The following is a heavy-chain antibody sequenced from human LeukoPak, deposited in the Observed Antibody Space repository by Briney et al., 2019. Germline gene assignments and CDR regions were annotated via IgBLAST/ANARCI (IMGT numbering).Heavy chain of an antibody. CDR1: GFTLSSFA. CDR3: AKGMRHCDSTSCYGFHPPDY. Sequence: PGGSLRLSGAASGFTLSSFAMTWFGRVPGKGRGWVSVIGGIGGTTYYGDSVRGRFTISRDNSQNTLYLQMNSLRAEDTAMYYCAKGMRHCDSTSCYGFHPPDYWGQGTLVTVSS. D-gene: IGHD2-2*01. CDR2: IGGIGGTT. J-gene: IGHJ4*02. V-gene: IGHV3-23*01.